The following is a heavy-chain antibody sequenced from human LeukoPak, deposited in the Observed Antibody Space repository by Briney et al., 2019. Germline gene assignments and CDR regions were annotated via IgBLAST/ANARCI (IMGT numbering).Heavy chain of an antibody. Sequence: GGSLRPSCAASGFTFSSYAMSWVRQAPGKGLEWVSAISGGGGSTYYADSVKGRFTISRDNSKNTLYLQMNSLRAEDTAVYYCAKAENLWFGELSYWGQGTLVTVSS. CDR2: ISGGGGST. J-gene: IGHJ4*02. CDR3: AKAENLWFGELSY. D-gene: IGHD3-10*01. CDR1: GFTFSSYA. V-gene: IGHV3-23*01.